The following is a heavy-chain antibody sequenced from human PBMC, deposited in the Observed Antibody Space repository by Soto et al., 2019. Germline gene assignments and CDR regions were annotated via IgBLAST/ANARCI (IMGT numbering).Heavy chain of an antibody. J-gene: IGHJ3*02. CDR2: IRSKAYGGTT. V-gene: IGHV3-49*03. Sequence: GESLKISCTASGFTFGDYAMSWFRQAPGKGLEWVGFIRSKAYGGTTEYAASVKGRFTISRDDSKSIAYLQMNSLKTEDTAVYYCTREWELLLGDAFDIWGQGTMVTVSS. D-gene: IGHD1-26*01. CDR3: TREWELLLGDAFDI. CDR1: GFTFGDYA.